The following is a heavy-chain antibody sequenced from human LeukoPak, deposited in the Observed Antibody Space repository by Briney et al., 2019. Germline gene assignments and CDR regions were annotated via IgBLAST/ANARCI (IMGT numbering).Heavy chain of an antibody. CDR3: AGGGGIVVVNDY. CDR2: INHSGST. V-gene: IGHV4-34*01. CDR1: GGSFSGYY. J-gene: IGHJ4*02. Sequence: SETLSLTCAVYGGSFSGYYWSWIRQPPGKGLEWIGEINHSGSTNYNPSLKSRVTISVDTSKNQFSLKLSSVTAADTAVYYCAGGGGIVVVNDYWGQGTLVTVSS. D-gene: IGHD2-15*01.